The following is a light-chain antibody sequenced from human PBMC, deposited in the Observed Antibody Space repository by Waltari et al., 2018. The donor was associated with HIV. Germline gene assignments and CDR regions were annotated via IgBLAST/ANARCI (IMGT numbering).Light chain of an antibody. Sequence: SSELTQDPAVSVALGQTVRITCKGDSLRGYEASWYQEMPGQAPRLVIYCQNTRPSGIPDRFSGSTSGNTASLTITGAQAEDEADYYCNFRDGIHVFGTATQVTVL. CDR1: SLRGYE. CDR2: CQN. J-gene: IGLJ1*01. V-gene: IGLV3-19*01. CDR3: NFRDGIHV.